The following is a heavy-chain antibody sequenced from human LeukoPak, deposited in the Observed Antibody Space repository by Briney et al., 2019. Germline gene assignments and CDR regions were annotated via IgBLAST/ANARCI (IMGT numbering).Heavy chain of an antibody. Sequence: ASVKVSCTASGYTFTGYYMHWVRQAPGQGLEWMGWINPSSGGTNYAQKFQGWVTMTRDTSISTAYMELSRLRSDDTAVYYCAREVYDFSFDYWGQGTLVTVSS. CDR3: AREVYDFSFDY. CDR1: GYTFTGYY. CDR2: INPSSGGT. V-gene: IGHV1-2*04. D-gene: IGHD3-3*01. J-gene: IGHJ4*02.